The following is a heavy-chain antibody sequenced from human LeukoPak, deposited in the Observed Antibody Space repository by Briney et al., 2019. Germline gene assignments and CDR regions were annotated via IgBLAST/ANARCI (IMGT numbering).Heavy chain of an antibody. Sequence: GGSLRLSCAASGFTFTNYAMSWVRQAPGKGLEWVSDISGSGGSTYYADSVKGRFTISRDNSKNTLYLQMNSLRAEDTAVYYCAKTVRDFWSGYYIAYWGQGALVTISS. CDR3: AKTVRDFWSGYYIAY. D-gene: IGHD3-3*01. CDR2: ISGSGGST. V-gene: IGHV3-23*01. J-gene: IGHJ4*02. CDR1: GFTFTNYA.